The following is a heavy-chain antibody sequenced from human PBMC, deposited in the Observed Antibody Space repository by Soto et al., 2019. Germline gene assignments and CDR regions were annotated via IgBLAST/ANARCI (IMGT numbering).Heavy chain of an antibody. V-gene: IGHV3-23*01. D-gene: IGHD3-10*01. CDR2: ISNSGGRT. Sequence: GGSLRLSCAASGFTFSSYAMSWVRQAPGKGLEWVSTISNSGGRTYYADSVKGRFAISRDNSKNTLYLQMNSLRAEDTAVYYCAKDLGSGTYYLYYFDNWGQGTLVTVSS. J-gene: IGHJ4*02. CDR3: AKDLGSGTYYLYYFDN. CDR1: GFTFSSYA.